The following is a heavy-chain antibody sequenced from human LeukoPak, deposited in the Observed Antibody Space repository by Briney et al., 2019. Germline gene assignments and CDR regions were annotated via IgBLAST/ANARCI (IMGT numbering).Heavy chain of an antibody. CDR1: GFTFSSYW. CDR3: ARGSGYYGNWFDP. V-gene: IGHV3-74*01. J-gene: IGHJ5*02. CDR2: INADGSST. D-gene: IGHD3-3*01. Sequence: GGSLRLSCAASGFTFSSYWMHWVRQAPGKGLVWVSRINADGSSTSYADSVKGRFTISRDNAKNTLYLQMNSLRVEDTAVYYCARGSGYYGNWFDPWGQGTLVTVSS.